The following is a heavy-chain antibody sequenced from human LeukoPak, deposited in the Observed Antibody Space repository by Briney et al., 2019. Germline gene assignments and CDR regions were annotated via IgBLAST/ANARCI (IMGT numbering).Heavy chain of an antibody. V-gene: IGHV1-2*02. D-gene: IGHD6-13*01. CDR2: FNPDSGGT. Sequence: GGSLRLSCAASGFTFNGYGMHWVRQAPGQGLEWMGWFNPDSGGTHYAQKFQGRVTMTRDTSISTAYMELNRLRSDDTAVYYCARQQQLLDYWGQGTLVTVSS. CDR3: ARQQQLLDY. J-gene: IGHJ4*02. CDR1: GFTFNGYG.